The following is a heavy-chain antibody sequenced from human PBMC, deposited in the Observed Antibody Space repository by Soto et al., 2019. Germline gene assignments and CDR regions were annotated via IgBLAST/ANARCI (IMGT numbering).Heavy chain of an antibody. Sequence: PGGSLRLSCAASGFTVSSNYMSWVRQAPGKGLEWVSVIYSGGSTYYADSVKGRFTISRDNSKNTLYLQMNSLRAEDTAVYYCAREAYYDFWSGYYSNYYMDVWGKGTTVTVSS. V-gene: IGHV3-66*01. CDR1: GFTVSSNY. J-gene: IGHJ6*03. CDR2: IYSGGST. CDR3: AREAYYDFWSGYYSNYYMDV. D-gene: IGHD3-3*01.